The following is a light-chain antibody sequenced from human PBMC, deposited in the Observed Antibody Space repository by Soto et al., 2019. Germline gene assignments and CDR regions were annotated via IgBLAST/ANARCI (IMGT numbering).Light chain of an antibody. J-gene: IGLJ1*01. Sequence: QSALTQPPSASVSPGQMVTISCSGSSSNIGSNTVNWYQQLPGTAPKLLIYSNNQRPSGVPDRFSGSKSGTSASLAISGLQSEDEADYYCAAWDDSLNGYVFGTGTKVTVL. CDR2: SNN. CDR3: AAWDDSLNGYV. CDR1: SSNIGSNT. V-gene: IGLV1-44*01.